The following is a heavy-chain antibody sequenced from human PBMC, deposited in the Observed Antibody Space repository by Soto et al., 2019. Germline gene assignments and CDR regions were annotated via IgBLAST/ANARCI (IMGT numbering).Heavy chain of an antibody. CDR2: ISSTTNYI. V-gene: IGHV3-21*01. J-gene: IGHJ4*02. CDR1: GFTFTRYS. Sequence: LSCAASGFTFTRYSMNWVRQAPGKGLEWVSSISSTTNYIYYADSMKGRFTVSRDNAKNSVYLEMNSLSAEDTALYYCARESEDLTSNFDYWGQGTLVTVSS. CDR3: ARESEDLTSNFDY.